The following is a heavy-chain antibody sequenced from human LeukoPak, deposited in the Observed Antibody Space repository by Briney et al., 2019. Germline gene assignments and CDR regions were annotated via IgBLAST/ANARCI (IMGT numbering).Heavy chain of an antibody. CDR1: GFTFNNYG. CDR2: ISYDGRNI. V-gene: IGHV3-30*18. D-gene: IGHD2-2*01. Sequence: GGSLRLSCAASGFTFNNYGLPWVRQAPAKGLEWVAVISYDGRNIHYPDSVKGRFTISRDISTDTLWLQMDSLRTEDTAVYYCAKGPLRGTAAAIDYWGQGTLVTVSS. CDR3: AKGPLRGTAAAIDY. J-gene: IGHJ4*02.